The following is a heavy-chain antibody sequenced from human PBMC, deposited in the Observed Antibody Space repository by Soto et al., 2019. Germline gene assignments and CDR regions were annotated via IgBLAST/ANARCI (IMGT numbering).Heavy chain of an antibody. D-gene: IGHD3-10*01. Sequence: QVQLQESGPGLVKPSQTLSLTCTVSAGSISSGGYYLRWIRQHPGKGLEWAGYIYYSGSTYYNPSLKSRVTISVDTSKNQFSLKLSSVTAADTAVYYCARETAEVLWFGELLYFDYWGQGTLVTVSS. J-gene: IGHJ4*02. CDR2: IYYSGST. CDR1: AGSISSGGYY. CDR3: ARETAEVLWFGELLYFDY. V-gene: IGHV4-31*03.